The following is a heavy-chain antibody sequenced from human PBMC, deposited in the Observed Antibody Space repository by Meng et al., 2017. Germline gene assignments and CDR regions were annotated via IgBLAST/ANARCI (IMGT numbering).Heavy chain of an antibody. CDR2: ISYDGSNK. CDR1: GLTFSSYA. J-gene: IGHJ4*02. CDR3: AHFDY. Sequence: QVQLVESGGGVVQPGRSLRLSLAASGLTFSSYAMHWVRQAPGKGLEWVAVISYDGSNKYYADSVKGRFTISRDNSKNTLYLQMNSLRAEDTAVYYCAHFDYWGQGTLVTVAS. V-gene: IGHV3-30*01.